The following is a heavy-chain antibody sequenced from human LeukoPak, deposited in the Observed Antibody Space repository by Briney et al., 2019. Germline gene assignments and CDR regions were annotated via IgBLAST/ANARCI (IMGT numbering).Heavy chain of an antibody. CDR3: ARDITMVRGVLDY. D-gene: IGHD3-10*01. Sequence: GRSLRLSCAASGFTFSSYAMHWVRQAPGKGLEWVAVISYDGSNKYYADPVKGRFTISRDNSKNTLYLQMLRLRAEDTAVYYCARDITMVRGVLDYWGQGTLVTVSS. V-gene: IGHV3-30*01. CDR1: GFTFSSYA. J-gene: IGHJ4*02. CDR2: ISYDGSNK.